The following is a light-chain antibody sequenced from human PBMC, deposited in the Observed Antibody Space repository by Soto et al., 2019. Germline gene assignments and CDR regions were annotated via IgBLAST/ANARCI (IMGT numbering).Light chain of an antibody. Sequence: QSALTQPASVSGSPGQSITISCTGTSSDVGGYNYVSWYQQHPGKAPKLMIYEVSNRPSGVPDRFSGSKSGTSASLAISGLRSEDEADYYCAAWDDSLSAVFGGGTKVTVL. CDR1: SSDVGGYNY. CDR3: AAWDDSLSAV. J-gene: IGLJ3*02. CDR2: EVS. V-gene: IGLV2-14*01.